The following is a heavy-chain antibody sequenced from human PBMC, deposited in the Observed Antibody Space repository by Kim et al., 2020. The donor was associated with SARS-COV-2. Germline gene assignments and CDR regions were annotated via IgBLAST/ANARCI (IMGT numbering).Heavy chain of an antibody. CDR3: ATTADYGSGSPPGDY. J-gene: IGHJ4*02. D-gene: IGHD3-10*01. CDR1: GFTFSSYS. V-gene: IGHV3-21*01. Sequence: GGSLRLSCAASGFTFSSYSMNWVRQAPGKGLEWVSSISSSSSYIYYADSVKGRFTISRDNAKNSLYLQMNSLRAEDTAVYYCATTADYGSGSPPGDYWGQGTLVTVSS. CDR2: ISSSSSYI.